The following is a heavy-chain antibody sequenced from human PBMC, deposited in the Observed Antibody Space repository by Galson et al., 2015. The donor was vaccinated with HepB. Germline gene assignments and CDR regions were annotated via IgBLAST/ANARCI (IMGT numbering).Heavy chain of an antibody. CDR3: ASPSSPFCVSNICRHFHF. Sequence: SLRLSCAASGFTFSSYGMHWVRQAPGKGLEWVTIMSYDGSTRHYADSVRGRFTISRDNSNNTLYLQMDSFRAEDTAVYYCASPSSPFCVSNICRHFHFWGQGTLVTVSS. CDR1: GFTFSSYG. V-gene: IGHV3-30*03. CDR2: MSYDGSTR. D-gene: IGHD4-11*01. J-gene: IGHJ4*02.